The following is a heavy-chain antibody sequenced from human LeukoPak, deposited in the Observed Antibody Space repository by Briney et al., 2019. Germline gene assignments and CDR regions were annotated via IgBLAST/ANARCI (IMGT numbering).Heavy chain of an antibody. CDR2: IYHSGST. D-gene: IGHD2-2*01. V-gene: IGHV4-59*02. Sequence: SETLSLTCTVSGGSVSNNYWSWIRQPPGKGLEWIGYIYHSGSTFYNPSLKSRVTISLDMSKNQFSLKLSSVTAADTAVYYCARQGYCSGASCYAGGDWFDPWGQGTLVTVSS. J-gene: IGHJ5*02. CDR1: GGSVSNNY. CDR3: ARQGYCSGASCYAGGDWFDP.